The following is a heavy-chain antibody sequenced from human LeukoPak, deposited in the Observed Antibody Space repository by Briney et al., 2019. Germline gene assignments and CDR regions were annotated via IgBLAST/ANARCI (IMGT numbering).Heavy chain of an antibody. D-gene: IGHD2-15*01. J-gene: IGHJ4*02. CDR3: TTSLTSGAYIDY. CDR2: IKSKTDGGTT. Sequence: AGSLRLSCAASGLTFTNAWMTWVRQAPGKGLEWVGRIKSKTDGGTTDYAAPVKGRFTISRDDSKNALYLQMNSLKIEDTAVYYCTTSLTSGAYIDYWGQGTLVTVSS. V-gene: IGHV3-15*01. CDR1: GLTFTNAW.